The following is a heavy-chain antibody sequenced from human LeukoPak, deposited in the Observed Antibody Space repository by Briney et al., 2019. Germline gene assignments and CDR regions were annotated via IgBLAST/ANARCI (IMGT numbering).Heavy chain of an antibody. D-gene: IGHD3-22*01. CDR3: AKDRKWLLLFDY. V-gene: IGHV3-23*01. CDR2: ISGSGGST. Sequence: GGSLRLSCAASGFTFSSYAMSWVRQAPVKGLEWVSAISGSGGSTYYADSVKGRFTISRDNSKNTLYLQMNSLRAEDTAVYYCAKDRKWLLLFDYWGQGTLVTVSS. CDR1: GFTFSSYA. J-gene: IGHJ4*02.